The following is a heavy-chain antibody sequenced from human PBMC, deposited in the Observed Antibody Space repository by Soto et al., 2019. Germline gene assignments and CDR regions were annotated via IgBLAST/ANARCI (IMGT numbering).Heavy chain of an antibody. J-gene: IGHJ4*02. D-gene: IGHD5-18*01. CDR3: VRSKGGYSYGTPFDY. V-gene: IGHV3-9*01. CDR2: ISWNSGNI. Sequence: EVQLEESGGALVQPGRSLRRSCAASGFTFDDYAMHWVRQVLGKGLEWVSSISWNSGNIGYADSVKGRFTTSRDNAKNSLYLQMISLRPAATALYYCVRSKGGYSYGTPFDYWGQGTLVTVSS. CDR1: GFTFDDYA.